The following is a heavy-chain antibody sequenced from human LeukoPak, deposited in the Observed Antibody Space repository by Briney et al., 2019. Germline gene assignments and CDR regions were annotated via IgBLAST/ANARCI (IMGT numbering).Heavy chain of an antibody. D-gene: IGHD3-22*01. J-gene: IGHJ4*02. V-gene: IGHV3-74*01. CDR2: INSDGSST. CDR1: GFTFSSYW. Sequence: GGSLRLSCAASGFTFSSYWMHWVRQAPGKGLVWVSRINSDGSSTSYADSVKGRFTISRDNAKNSLYLQMNSLRAEDTAVYYCARDVSDSSGCNDYWGQGTLVTVSA. CDR3: ARDVSDSSGCNDY.